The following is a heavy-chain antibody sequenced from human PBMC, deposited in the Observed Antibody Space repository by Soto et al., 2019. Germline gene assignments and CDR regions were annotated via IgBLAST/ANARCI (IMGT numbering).Heavy chain of an antibody. CDR2: IYYSGST. J-gene: IGHJ3*02. CDR3: ARHEGLRYKFAGTFDAFDI. Sequence: SETLSLTCTVSGGSISSYYWSWIRQPPGKGLEWIGYIYYSGSTNYNPSLKSRVTISVDTSKNQFSLKLSSVTAADTAVYYCARHEGLRYKFAGTFDAFDIWGQGTMVTVSS. CDR1: GGSISSYY. D-gene: IGHD1-1*01. V-gene: IGHV4-59*08.